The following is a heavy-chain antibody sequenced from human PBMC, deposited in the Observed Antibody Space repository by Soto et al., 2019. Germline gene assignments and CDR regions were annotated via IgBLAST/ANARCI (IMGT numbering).Heavy chain of an antibody. CDR2: ISGSGGST. V-gene: IGHV3-23*01. J-gene: IGHJ6*02. Sequence: GGSLRLSCAASGFTFSSYAMSWVRQAPGKGLEWVSAISGSGGSTYYADSVKGRFTISRDNSKNTLYLQMNSLRAEDTAVYYCAKDLVPAANYYYGMDVWGQGTTVTVSS. CDR3: AKDLVPAANYYYGMDV. D-gene: IGHD2-2*01. CDR1: GFTFSSYA.